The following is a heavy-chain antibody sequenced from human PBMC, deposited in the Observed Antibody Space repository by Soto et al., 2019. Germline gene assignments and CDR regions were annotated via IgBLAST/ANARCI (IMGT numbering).Heavy chain of an antibody. CDR2: ISYDGSNK. CDR1: VFTFSSYG. J-gene: IGHJ6*02. Sequence: PVGSLRLSCASSVFTFSSYGMHCVRHAPGKGLEWVAVISYDGSNKYYADSVKGRFTISRDNYKNTLYLQMKSLRAEDTAVYYCAKEHSSGNYYYYGMDVWGQGTRVTVSS. V-gene: IGHV3-30*18. CDR3: AKEHSSGNYYYYGMDV. D-gene: IGHD6-19*01.